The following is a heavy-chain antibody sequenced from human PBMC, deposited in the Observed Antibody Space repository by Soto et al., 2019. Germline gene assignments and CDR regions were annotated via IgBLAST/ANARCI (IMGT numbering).Heavy chain of an antibody. CDR1: GFTFNSYS. D-gene: IGHD3-22*01. CDR3: ARDLLRPRGDY. V-gene: IGHV3-21*01. Sequence: PGGSLRLSCAASGFTFNSYSMNWVRQAPGKGLEWVSSISSSSSYIYYADSGKGRFTISRDNAKNSLYLQMNSLRAEDTAVYYCARDLLRPRGDYWGQGTLVTVSS. J-gene: IGHJ4*02. CDR2: ISSSSSYI.